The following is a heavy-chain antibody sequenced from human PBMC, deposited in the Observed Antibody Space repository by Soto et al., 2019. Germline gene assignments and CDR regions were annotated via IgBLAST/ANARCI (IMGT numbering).Heavy chain of an antibody. J-gene: IGHJ5*02. D-gene: IGHD3-10*01. CDR1: WGSFIGYY. V-gene: IGHV4-34*01. Sequence: PSETLSLTCAVEWGSFIGYYWSWIRQPPGKGLEWIGEINHSGSTNYNPSLKSRVTISVDTSKNQFSLKLSSVTAADMAVYYCARGLTMVRGVLNDPWGQGTLVTVS. CDR2: INHSGST. CDR3: ARGLTMVRGVLNDP.